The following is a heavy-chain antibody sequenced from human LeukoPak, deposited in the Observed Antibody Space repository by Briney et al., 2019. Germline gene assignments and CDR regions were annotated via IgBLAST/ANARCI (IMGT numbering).Heavy chain of an antibody. CDR3: ARDRSTRYFDL. D-gene: IGHD2-2*01. V-gene: IGHV3-33*01. J-gene: IGHJ2*01. CDR2: IWYDGSIK. CDR1: GFTFRNFG. Sequence: GGSLRLSCAASGFTFRNFGMHRVRQAPGKGLEWVAIIWYDGSIKYFTDSVKGRFTISRDNSKSTLYLQMNSLRSEDTAVYYCARDRSTRYFDLWGRGTLVTVSS.